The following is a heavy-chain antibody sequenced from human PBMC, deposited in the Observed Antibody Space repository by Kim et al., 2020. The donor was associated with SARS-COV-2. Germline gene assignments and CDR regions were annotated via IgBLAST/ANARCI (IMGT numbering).Heavy chain of an antibody. D-gene: IGHD3-16*02. Sequence: GGSLRLSCAASGFTFSDYYMSWIRQAPGKGLEWVSYISSSSSYTNYADSVKGRFTIPRDNAKNSLYLQMNSLRAEDTAVVYCARVGYDYVWGSYRDYDYYYGMDVWGQGTTVTVSS. CDR3: ARVGYDYVWGSYRDYDYYYGMDV. CDR1: GFTFSDYY. V-gene: IGHV3-11*05. J-gene: IGHJ6*02. CDR2: ISSSSSYT.